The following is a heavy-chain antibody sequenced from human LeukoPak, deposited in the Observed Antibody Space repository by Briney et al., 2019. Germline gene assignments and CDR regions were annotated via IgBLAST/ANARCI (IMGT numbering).Heavy chain of an antibody. CDR2: IYHSGST. CDR1: GYSISSGYY. CDR3: ARPGPADYDILTGYYPGWYFDL. Sequence: PSETLSLTCAVSGYSISSGYYWGWIRQPPGKGLEWIGSIYHSGSTYYNPSLKSRVTISVDTSKNQFSLKLSSVTAADTAVYYCARPGPADYDILTGYYPGWYFDLWGRGTLVTVSS. J-gene: IGHJ2*01. V-gene: IGHV4-38-2*01. D-gene: IGHD3-9*01.